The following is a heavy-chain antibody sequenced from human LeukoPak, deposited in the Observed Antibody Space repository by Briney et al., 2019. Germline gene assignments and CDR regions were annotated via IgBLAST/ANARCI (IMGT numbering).Heavy chain of an antibody. CDR1: GDSISSYY. V-gene: IGHV4-59*08. CDR2: IYYSGNT. CDR3: ARGGAVTGTAHFDP. D-gene: IGHD6-19*01. J-gene: IGHJ5*02. Sequence: SETLSLTCTVSGDSISSYYWSWIRQPPGKGLEWIGYIYYSGNTKYNPSLKSRVTISVDTSKNQFSLKLSSVTAADTAVYYCARGGAVTGTAHFDPWGQGTLVTVSS.